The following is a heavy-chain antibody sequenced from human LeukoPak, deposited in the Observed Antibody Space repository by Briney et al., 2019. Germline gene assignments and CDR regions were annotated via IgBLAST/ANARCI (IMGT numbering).Heavy chain of an antibody. CDR3: ARVRGYYYDSSGYYYVPFDY. J-gene: IGHJ4*02. CDR1: GGSISSSSYY. Sequence: SETLSLTCTVSGGSISSSSYYWGWIRQPPGKGLEWIGSIYYSGSTYYNPSLKSRVTISVDTSKNQFSLKLSSVTAADTAVYYCARVRGYYYDSSGYYYVPFDYWGQGTLVTVSS. V-gene: IGHV4-39*01. CDR2: IYYSGST. D-gene: IGHD3-22*01.